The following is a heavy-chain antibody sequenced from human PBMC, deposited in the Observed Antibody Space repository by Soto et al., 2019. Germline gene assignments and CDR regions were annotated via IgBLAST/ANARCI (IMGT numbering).Heavy chain of an antibody. D-gene: IGHD3-3*01. CDR2: IYNSGIT. CDR3: ARGVTVFGLVSRFWFDP. J-gene: IGHJ5*02. V-gene: IGHV4-30-4*01. Sequence: QVLLQESGPGLVKSSQTLSLTCTVSGGSISSGDYSWSWVRQSPGKGLEWIGHIYNSGITYYNPSLKSRVVISIDTSRNLFSLRLNSLTAADRAVYFCARGVTVFGLVSRFWFDPWGQGTVVTVSS. CDR1: GGSISSGDYS.